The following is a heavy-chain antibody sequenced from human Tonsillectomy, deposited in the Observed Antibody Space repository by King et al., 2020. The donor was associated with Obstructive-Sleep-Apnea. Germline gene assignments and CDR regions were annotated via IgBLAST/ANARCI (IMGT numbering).Heavy chain of an antibody. Sequence: VQLVESGGGVVQPGRSLRLSCAASEFTFSDYTMHWVRQAPGKGLEWVAVISYDGNTEYYADSVKGRFTISRDNSKNTLYLQMNTLIAEDTALYYCAREIRSRNSYWGQGTLVTVSS. V-gene: IGHV3-30*04. CDR3: AREIRSRNSY. D-gene: IGHD3-3*02. J-gene: IGHJ4*02. CDR1: EFTFSDYT. CDR2: ISYDGNTE.